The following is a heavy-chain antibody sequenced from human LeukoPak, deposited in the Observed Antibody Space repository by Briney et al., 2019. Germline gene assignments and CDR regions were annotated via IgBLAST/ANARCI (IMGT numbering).Heavy chain of an antibody. D-gene: IGHD2-2*01. Sequence: PSETLSLTCAVSGYSISSGYYWGWIRQPPGKGLEWIGSINHSGGAYYNPSLKSRVTMSLDTSKNQFSLKLTSVTAADTAVFYCARASPNWFDPWGQGTLVTVSS. V-gene: IGHV4-38-2*01. CDR2: INHSGGA. CDR1: GYSISSGYY. J-gene: IGHJ5*02. CDR3: ARASPNWFDP.